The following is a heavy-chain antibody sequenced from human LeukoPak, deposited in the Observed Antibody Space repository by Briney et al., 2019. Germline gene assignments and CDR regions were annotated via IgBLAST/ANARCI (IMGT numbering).Heavy chain of an antibody. CDR2: ISSSSSTI. CDR1: GFTFSSYS. D-gene: IGHD5-12*01. CDR3: AREEWLRGIDP. Sequence: GGXLRLSCAASGFTFSSYSMNWVRQAPGKGLEGVSYISSSSSTIYYADSVKGRFTISRDNATTSLYLQMNSLRAEDTAVYYCAREEWLRGIDPWGQGTLVTVSS. V-gene: IGHV3-48*01. J-gene: IGHJ5*02.